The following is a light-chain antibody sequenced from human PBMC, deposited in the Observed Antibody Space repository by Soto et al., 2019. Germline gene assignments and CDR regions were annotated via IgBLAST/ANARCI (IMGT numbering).Light chain of an antibody. CDR3: AAWDDSLSSLV. CDR2: RNN. Sequence: QSVLTQPPSASGTPGQGVIISCSGSSSNIGSNFVYWYQQLPGAAPRLLIQRNNQRPSGVPDRFSGFKSGTSASLAISGLRSEDEADYYCAAWDDSLSSLVFGGGTKLTVL. V-gene: IGLV1-47*01. J-gene: IGLJ2*01. CDR1: SSNIGSNF.